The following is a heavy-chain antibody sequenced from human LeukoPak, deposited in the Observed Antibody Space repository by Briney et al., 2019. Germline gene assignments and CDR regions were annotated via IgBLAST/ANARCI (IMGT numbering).Heavy chain of an antibody. V-gene: IGHV4-4*09. CDR3: ARHLPAPTYYDFWSGYSNWFDP. CDR2: IYTSGST. CDR1: GGSISSYY. D-gene: IGHD3-3*01. Sequence: PSETLSLTCTVSGGSISSYYWSWIRQPPGKGPEWIGYIYTSGSTNYNPSLKSRVAISVDTSKNQFSLKLSSVTAADTAVYYCARHLPAPTYYDFWSGYSNWFDPWGQGTLVTVSS. J-gene: IGHJ5*02.